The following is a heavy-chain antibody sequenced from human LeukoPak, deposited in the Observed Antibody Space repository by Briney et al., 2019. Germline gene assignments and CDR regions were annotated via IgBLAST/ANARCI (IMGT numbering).Heavy chain of an antibody. Sequence: PGGSLRLSCAASGFTFSSYGMHWVRQAPGKGLEWVAVIWYDGSNKYYADSVKGRFTISRDNSKNTLYLQMNSLRAEDTAVYYCAGARSYDYGRYWGQGTLVTVSS. J-gene: IGHJ4*02. CDR1: GFTFSSYG. D-gene: IGHD4-17*01. CDR3: AGARSYDYGRY. V-gene: IGHV3-33*01. CDR2: IWYDGSNK.